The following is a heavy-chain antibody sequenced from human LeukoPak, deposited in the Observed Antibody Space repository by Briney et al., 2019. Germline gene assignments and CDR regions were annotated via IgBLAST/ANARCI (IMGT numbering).Heavy chain of an antibody. CDR1: GLTFSSYN. Sequence: GGSLRLSCAASGLTFSSYNMNWVRQAPGKGLEWVSYISGRGNTIKYADSVKGRFTISRDNGKNSLYLHMSSLRAEDTAVYYCARDPPALEDFDYWGQRTQVTLSS. CDR2: ISGRGNTI. CDR3: ARDPPALEDFDY. V-gene: IGHV3-48*04. J-gene: IGHJ4*02.